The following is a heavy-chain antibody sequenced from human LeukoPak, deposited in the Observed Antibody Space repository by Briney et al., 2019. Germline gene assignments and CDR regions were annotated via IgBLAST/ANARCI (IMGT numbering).Heavy chain of an antibody. V-gene: IGHV3-23*01. J-gene: IGHJ4*02. CDR3: AKGTYSSSPRDY. CDR2: ISGSGGST. CDR1: GFTVSSCA. Sequence: GGSLRLSCAASGFTVSSCAMSWVRQAPGKGLEWVSAISGSGGSTYYAGSVKGRFTISRDNSKNTLFLQMNSLRAEDTAVYYCAKGTYSSSPRDYWGQGTLVTVSS. D-gene: IGHD6-6*01.